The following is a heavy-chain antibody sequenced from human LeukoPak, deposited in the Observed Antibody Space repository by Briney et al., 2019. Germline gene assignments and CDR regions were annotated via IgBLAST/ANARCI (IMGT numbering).Heavy chain of an antibody. D-gene: IGHD3-10*01. J-gene: IGHJ5*02. V-gene: IGHV3-48*03. Sequence: GGSLRLSCAASGFTFRDYEMNWVRQAPGKGLEWVSYISTSGSTIYYADSVKGRFTISRDNAKNSLYLQMDSLRAEDTAVYYCARDPHLGSDPDWFDPWGQGTLVTVSS. CDR3: ARDPHLGSDPDWFDP. CDR2: ISTSGSTI. CDR1: GFTFRDYE.